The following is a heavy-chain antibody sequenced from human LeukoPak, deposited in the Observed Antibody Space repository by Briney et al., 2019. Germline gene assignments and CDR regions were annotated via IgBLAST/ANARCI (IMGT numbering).Heavy chain of an antibody. D-gene: IGHD3-22*01. CDR2: IRYDGSNK. J-gene: IGHJ4*02. CDR3: AKDSRHYYDSSGYFDY. V-gene: IGHV3-30*02. CDR1: GFTFSSYG. Sequence: GGSLRLSCAASGFTFSSYGMHWVRQAPGKGLEWVAFIRYDGSNKYYADSVKGRFTISRDNSKNTLYLQMNSLRAEDTAVYYCAKDSRHYYDSSGYFDYWGQGTLVTVSS.